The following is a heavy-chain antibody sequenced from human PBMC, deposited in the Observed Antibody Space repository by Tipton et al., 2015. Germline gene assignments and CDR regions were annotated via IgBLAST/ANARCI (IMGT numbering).Heavy chain of an antibody. CDR3: ARRFSHSSSWTFDY. V-gene: IGHV4-61*01. D-gene: IGHD6-13*01. CDR2: IFYSGST. Sequence: TLSLTCAVSAYSISSDYYWGWIRQPPGKGLEWIGYIFYSGSTNYNPSLKSRLTISVDTSKNQFSLKLSSVTAADTAVYYCARRFSHSSSWTFDYWGHVTLVIVPS. J-gene: IGHJ4*01. CDR1: AYSISSDYY.